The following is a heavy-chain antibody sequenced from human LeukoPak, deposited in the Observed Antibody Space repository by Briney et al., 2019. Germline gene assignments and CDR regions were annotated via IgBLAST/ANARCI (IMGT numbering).Heavy chain of an antibody. CDR2: INPGNGAT. J-gene: IGHJ4*02. CDR1: GYAFTTYD. CDR3: ARSPQDHGGNCFNH. V-gene: IGHV1-8*01. Sequence: ASVTVSFKASGYAFTTYDINWVRQAPGQGLEGMAWINPGNGATGYAQTFQDRITVTSDTSTDTVYMELASLTSNDTATYYCARSPQDHGGNCFNHWGLGSLVTVSS. D-gene: IGHD4-23*01.